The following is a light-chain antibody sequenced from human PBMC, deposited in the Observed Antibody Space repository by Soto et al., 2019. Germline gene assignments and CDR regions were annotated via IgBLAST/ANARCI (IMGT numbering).Light chain of an antibody. V-gene: IGKV1-27*01. CDR2: AAS. CDR1: EDINNY. Sequence: DIQMTQSLSSLSASIGDRVTLTCRATEDINNYLAWFQQKPGKVPKLLIYAASTLHSGVPSRFSGSGSGTEFTLTISSLQPDDVATYYCQKYNSGGPLTFGGGTKVEIK. J-gene: IGKJ4*01. CDR3: QKYNSGGPLT.